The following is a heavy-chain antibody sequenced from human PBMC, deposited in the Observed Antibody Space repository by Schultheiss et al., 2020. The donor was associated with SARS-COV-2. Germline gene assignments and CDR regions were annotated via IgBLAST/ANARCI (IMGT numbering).Heavy chain of an antibody. CDR3: ARVVAVAGTPNWFDP. CDR2: IYYRGST. D-gene: IGHD6-19*01. Sequence: SQTLSLTCAVYGGSFRGYYWSWIRQPPGKGLEWIGYIYYRGSTNYNPSLKSRVTMSLDTSKNQFSLKVSSVTAADTAVYYCARVVAVAGTPNWFDPWGQGTLVTVSS. CDR1: GGSFRGYY. V-gene: IGHV4-59*01. J-gene: IGHJ5*02.